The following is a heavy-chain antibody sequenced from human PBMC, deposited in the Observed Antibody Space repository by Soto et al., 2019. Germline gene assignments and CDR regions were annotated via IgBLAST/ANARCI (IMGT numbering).Heavy chain of an antibody. Sequence: SVKVSCKASGGTFSRHTITWVRQAPGQGLEWMGGIVPIFGKANYAQQFQGRVTITADKSTNTAYLELSSLRSEDTAVYCCATYAPGGSGSYYFDSWGQGALATVSS. D-gene: IGHD3-10*01. CDR3: ATYAPGGSGSYYFDS. CDR2: IVPIFGKA. J-gene: IGHJ4*02. CDR1: GGTFSRHT. V-gene: IGHV1-69*06.